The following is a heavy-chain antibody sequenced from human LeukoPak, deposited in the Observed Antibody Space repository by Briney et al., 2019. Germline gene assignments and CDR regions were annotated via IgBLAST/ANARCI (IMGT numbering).Heavy chain of an antibody. CDR2: IIPILGIA. CDR3: AREGTMDTAMGYYFDY. Sequence: SVKVSRKASGGTFSSYAISWVRQAPGQGLEWMGRIIPILGIANYAQKFQGRVTITADKSTSTAYMELSSLRSEDTAVYYCAREGTMDTAMGYYFDYWGQGTLVTVSS. V-gene: IGHV1-69*04. CDR1: GGTFSSYA. J-gene: IGHJ4*02. D-gene: IGHD5-18*01.